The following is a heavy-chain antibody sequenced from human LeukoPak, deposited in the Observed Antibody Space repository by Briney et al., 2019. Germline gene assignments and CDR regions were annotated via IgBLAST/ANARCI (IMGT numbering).Heavy chain of an antibody. CDR1: GGSINSNYY. V-gene: IGHV4-39*01. Sequence: SETLSLTCTVSGGSINSNYYWGWIRQPPGKGLEWIGSIDYSGSTYYNPSLKSRVTISVDTSKNQFSLKMSSVTAADTAVYYCARGPVWGSSVDYWGQGTLVTVSS. J-gene: IGHJ4*02. CDR3: ARGPVWGSSVDY. CDR2: IDYSGST. D-gene: IGHD3-16*01.